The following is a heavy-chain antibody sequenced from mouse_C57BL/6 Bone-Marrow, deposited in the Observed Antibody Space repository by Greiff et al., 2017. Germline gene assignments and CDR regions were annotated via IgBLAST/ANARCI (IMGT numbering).Heavy chain of an antibody. V-gene: IGHV1-50*01. D-gene: IGHD1-1*01. J-gene: IGHJ3*01. CDR3: ARKSSYRFAY. CDR2: IDPSDSYT. CDR1: GYTFTSYW. Sequence: QVQLQQPGAELVKPGASVKLSCKASGYTFTSYWMQWVKQRPGQGLEWIGEIDPSDSYTNYNQKFKGKATLTVDTSSSTAYMQLSSLTSEDSAVYYCARKSSYRFAYWGQGTLVTVSA.